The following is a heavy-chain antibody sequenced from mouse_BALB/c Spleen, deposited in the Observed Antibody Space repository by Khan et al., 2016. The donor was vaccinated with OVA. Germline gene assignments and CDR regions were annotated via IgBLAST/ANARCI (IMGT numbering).Heavy chain of an antibody. J-gene: IGHJ2*01. D-gene: IGHD1-1*01. CDR1: GYSITSDYA. CDR2: IKYSGST. Sequence: EVQLQESGPGLVKPSQSLSLTCTVTGYSITSDYAWNWIRQFPGNKLEWIGYIKYSGSTSYNPSLKSRISITRNTSQNQFFLQLSSVTTEDTATYYCARSGTSSTVVATDVDSWGQGTTLTVSS. V-gene: IGHV3-2*02. CDR3: ARSGTSSTVVATDVDS.